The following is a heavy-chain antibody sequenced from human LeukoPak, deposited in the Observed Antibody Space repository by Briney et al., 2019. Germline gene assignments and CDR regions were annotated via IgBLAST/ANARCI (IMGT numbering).Heavy chain of an antibody. J-gene: IGHJ6*03. CDR3: ARDRVRQQLVGRKYYYYYMDV. CDR2: IYYSGST. V-gene: IGHV4-39*07. CDR1: GGSISSSSYY. Sequence: SETLSLTCTVSGGSISSSSYYWGWIRQPPGKGLEWIGSIYYSGSTYYNPSLESRVTISVDTSKNQFSLKLTSVTAADTAVYYCARDRVRQQLVGRKYYYYYMDVWSKGTTVTISS. D-gene: IGHD6-13*01.